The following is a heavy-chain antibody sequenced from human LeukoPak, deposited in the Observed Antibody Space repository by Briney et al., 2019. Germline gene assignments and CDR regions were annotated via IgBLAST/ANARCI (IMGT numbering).Heavy chain of an antibody. Sequence: ASVKVSCRASGGTLSSYAISWVRQAPGQGLEWMGGIIPIFGTANYAQKFQGRVTITADESTSTAYMELCSLRSDDTAVYYCARWDEYSSSEYWGQGTLVSVSS. V-gene: IGHV1-69*01. D-gene: IGHD6-13*01. CDR3: ARWDEYSSSEY. CDR2: IIPIFGTA. CDR1: GGTLSSYA. J-gene: IGHJ4*02.